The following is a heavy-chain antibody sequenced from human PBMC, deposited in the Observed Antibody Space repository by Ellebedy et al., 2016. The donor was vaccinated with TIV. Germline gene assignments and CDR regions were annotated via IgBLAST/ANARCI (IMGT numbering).Heavy chain of an antibody. Sequence: GESLKISXAAHGFIFDNFAFHWVRQAPGRGLEWVAVISYDSLNEYYADSVKGRSTISRDNSKNTVYLQLNSLRPDDTAVYYCARGAPTKGSGWYMDEWGQGTLVTVSS. CDR1: GFIFDNFA. D-gene: IGHD6-19*01. V-gene: IGHV3-30-3*01. CDR2: ISYDSLNE. J-gene: IGHJ4*02. CDR3: ARGAPTKGSGWYMDE.